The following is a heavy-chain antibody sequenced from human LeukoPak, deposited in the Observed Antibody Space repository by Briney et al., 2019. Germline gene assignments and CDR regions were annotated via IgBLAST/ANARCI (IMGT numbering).Heavy chain of an antibody. V-gene: IGHV5-51*01. CDR2: IFPGDSDI. J-gene: IGHJ4*02. D-gene: IGHD2-8*01. CDR1: GYSFSSYW. CDR3: ARQGVPSVLIVFDY. Sequence: GESLKISCKGSGYSFSSYWIVWVRQMPGKGLEWMGIIFPGDSDIRYNPSFQGQVTISADKSIDTAYLQWNSLKASDTAMYYCARQGVPSVLIVFDYWGQGTLVTVSS.